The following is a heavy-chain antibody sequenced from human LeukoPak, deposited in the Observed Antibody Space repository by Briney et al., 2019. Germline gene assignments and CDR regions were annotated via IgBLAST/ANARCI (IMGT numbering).Heavy chain of an antibody. D-gene: IGHD6-13*01. V-gene: IGHV1-69*13. Sequence: ASVKVSCKASGGTFSSYAISWVRQAPGQGLEWMGGIIPIFGTANYAQKFQGRVTITADESTSTAYMELSSLRSEDTAVYYCARDGEPLSSSWYVPDYWGQGTLVTVSS. J-gene: IGHJ4*02. CDR3: ARDGEPLSSSWYVPDY. CDR1: GGTFSSYA. CDR2: IIPIFGTA.